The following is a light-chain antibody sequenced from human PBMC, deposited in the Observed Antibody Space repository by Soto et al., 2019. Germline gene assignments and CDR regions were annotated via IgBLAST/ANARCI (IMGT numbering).Light chain of an antibody. V-gene: IGKV3D-20*02. CDR2: GVS. J-gene: IGKJ5*01. Sequence: EVVMTQSPATLSVSPGERATLSCRASQSITSTYLAWYQQKPGQAPRLLIYGVSSRATGVPDRFSGSGSGTDFTLTINSLQPEDFATYYCQQGHTSSITFGQGTRLEIK. CDR1: QSITSTY. CDR3: QQGHTSSIT.